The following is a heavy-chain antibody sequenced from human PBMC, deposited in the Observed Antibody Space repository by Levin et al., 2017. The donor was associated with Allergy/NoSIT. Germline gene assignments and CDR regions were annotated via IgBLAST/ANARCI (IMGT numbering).Heavy chain of an antibody. V-gene: IGHV1-69*04. Sequence: GGSLRLSCKASGGTFSSYTISWVRQAPGQGLTWMGMIIPILGVANYAQKFQGRITITADTSTSTAYMELSSLRSADTAVYYCARDHGRRYCSGGSCYNWFDPWGQGTLVTVSS. CDR2: IIPILGVA. CDR3: ARDHGRRYCSGGSCYNWFDP. J-gene: IGHJ5*02. CDR1: GGTFSSYT. D-gene: IGHD2-15*01.